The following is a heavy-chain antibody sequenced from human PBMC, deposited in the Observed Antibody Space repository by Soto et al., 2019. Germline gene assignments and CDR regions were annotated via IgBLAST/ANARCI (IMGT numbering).Heavy chain of an antibody. Sequence: QVQLVQSGAEVKKPGSSVKVSCQASGGSFSDYAISWVRQAPGQGLEWMGGIIPMIGIADNAQKFQGRVIITADEYTSTVYMELSSLRSEDTAVYYCARDGDYYDSSVFQRDYHYYGMDVWGQGTTVTVAS. CDR2: IIPMIGIA. J-gene: IGHJ6*01. V-gene: IGHV1-69*01. CDR1: GGSFSDYA. CDR3: ARDGDYYDSSVFQRDYHYYGMDV. D-gene: IGHD3-22*01.